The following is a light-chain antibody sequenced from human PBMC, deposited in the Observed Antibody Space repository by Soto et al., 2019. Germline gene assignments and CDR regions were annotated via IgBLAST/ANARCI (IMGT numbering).Light chain of an antibody. J-gene: IGKJ4*01. CDR1: RSISAW. CDR2: KAS. V-gene: IGKV1-5*03. CDR3: QQYNSNPLT. Sequence: DIQMTQSPSTLSASLGDRVTITCRASRSISAWLAWYQLKPGKAPKLLIYKASTLKTGVPSRFSGSVSGKEFTLTISHLQPDDFATYYCQQYNSNPLTFGGGTKVEIK.